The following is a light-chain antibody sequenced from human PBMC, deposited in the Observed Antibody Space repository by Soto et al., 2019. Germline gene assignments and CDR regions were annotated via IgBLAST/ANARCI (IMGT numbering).Light chain of an antibody. CDR1: QSVAGNY. CDR3: QQRSNWPPIT. V-gene: IGKV3D-20*02. Sequence: EIVSTQSPGTLSLSPGERATLSCRASQSVAGNYLAWYQQKPGQAPRLLIYVASSRTTGIPDRFSGNGSGTDFTLTISGLEPEDFAVYYCQQRSNWPPITFGQGTRLEIK. CDR2: VAS. J-gene: IGKJ5*01.